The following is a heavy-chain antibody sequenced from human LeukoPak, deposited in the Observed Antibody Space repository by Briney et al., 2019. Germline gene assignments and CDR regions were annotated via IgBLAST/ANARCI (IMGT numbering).Heavy chain of an antibody. V-gene: IGHV3-43D*03. CDR1: GFTFDDYA. CDR2: ISWDGGST. Sequence: GGSLRLSCAASGFTFDDYAMHWVRHAPGKGLEWVSLISWDGGSTYYADSVKGRFTISRDNSKNSLYLEMNSLRAEDTALYYCAKDILGGSGSYYNGGFDYWGQGTLVTVSS. J-gene: IGHJ4*02. D-gene: IGHD3-10*01. CDR3: AKDILGGSGSYYNGGFDY.